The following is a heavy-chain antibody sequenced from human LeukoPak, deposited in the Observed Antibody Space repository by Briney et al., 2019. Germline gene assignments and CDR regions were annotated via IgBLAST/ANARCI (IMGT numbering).Heavy chain of an antibody. CDR1: GYTFTGYY. D-gene: IGHD6-13*01. CDR3: ARDPNIAAAQGDN. V-gene: IGHV1-2*02. CDR2: INPNSGGT. Sequence: ASVKVSCKASGYTFTGYYMHWVRQAPGQGLEWMGWINPNSGGTNYAQKFQGRVTMTRDTSISTAYMELSRLRSDDTAVYYCARDPNIAAAQGDNWGQGTLVTVSS. J-gene: IGHJ4*02.